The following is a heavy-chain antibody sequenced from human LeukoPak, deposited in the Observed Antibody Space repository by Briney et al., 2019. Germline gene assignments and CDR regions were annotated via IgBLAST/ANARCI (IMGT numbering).Heavy chain of an antibody. D-gene: IGHD5-12*01. CDR2: INHRGTT. Sequence: PSETLSLTCAVYGGSFSDYYWSWIRQPPGKGLEWIGEINHRGTTNYNPSLKSRVTISLDTSRNQFSLKLRSVTTADTAVYYCARRRVYSGSGEFDFWGQGTLVTVSS. J-gene: IGHJ4*02. CDR3: ARRRVYSGSGEFDF. V-gene: IGHV4-34*01. CDR1: GGSFSDYY.